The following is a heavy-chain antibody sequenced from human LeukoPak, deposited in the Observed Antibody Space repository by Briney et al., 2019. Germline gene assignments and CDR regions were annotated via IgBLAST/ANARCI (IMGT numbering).Heavy chain of an antibody. CDR1: GGSISSYY. V-gene: IGHV4-59*01. CDR2: IYYSRST. D-gene: IGHD3-3*01. CDR3: ARARSSGDLGY. Sequence: SETLSLTCTVSGGSISSYYWSWIRQPPGKGLEWIGYIYYSRSTNYNPSLKSRVTISVDTSKNQFSLKLSSVTAADTAVYYCARARSSGDLGYWGQGTLVTVSS. J-gene: IGHJ4*02.